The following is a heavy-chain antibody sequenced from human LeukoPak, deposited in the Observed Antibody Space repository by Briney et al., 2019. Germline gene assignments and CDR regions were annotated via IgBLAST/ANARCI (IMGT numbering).Heavy chain of an antibody. J-gene: IGHJ6*02. CDR2: ISGSGGST. V-gene: IGHV3-23*01. D-gene: IGHD3-22*01. CDR1: GFTLSSYA. Sequence: GGSLRLSCAASGFTLSSYAMSWVRQAPGKGLEWVAGISGSGGSTYHADSVKGRFTISRDNSKNTLYLQMNSLRAEDTAVYYCARGRRYYYDSSGYYAAAPYYYGMDVWGQGTTVTVSS. CDR3: ARGRRYYYDSSGYYAAAPYYYGMDV.